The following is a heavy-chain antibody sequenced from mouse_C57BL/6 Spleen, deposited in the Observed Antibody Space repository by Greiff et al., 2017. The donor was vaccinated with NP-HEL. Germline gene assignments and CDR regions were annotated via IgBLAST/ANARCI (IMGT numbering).Heavy chain of an antibody. Sequence: VQLQQSGAELVRPGSSVKLSCKASGYTFTSYWMHWVKQRPIQGLEWIGNIDPSDSETHYNQKFKDKATLTVDKSSSTAYMQLSSLTSEDSAVYYCARLADYYGSSSYSFDYWGQGTTLTVSS. J-gene: IGHJ2*01. D-gene: IGHD1-1*01. CDR3: ARLADYYGSSSYSFDY. CDR2: IDPSDSET. V-gene: IGHV1-52*01. CDR1: GYTFTSYW.